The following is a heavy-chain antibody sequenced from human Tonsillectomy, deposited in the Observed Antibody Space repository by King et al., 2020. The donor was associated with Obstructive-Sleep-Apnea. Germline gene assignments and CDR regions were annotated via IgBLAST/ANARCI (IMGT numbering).Heavy chain of an antibody. D-gene: IGHD3-10*01. V-gene: IGHV3-30*02. CDR3: AKQVIRGVRTITHFDY. Sequence: VQLVESGGGVVQPGGSLRLSCAASGFTFSSYGMHWVRQAPGKGLEWVSFIRNDGTNEFYADSVKGRFTISRDNSKNTLFLQMNSLRTEDTAVYYCAKQVIRGVRTITHFDYWGQGTLVTVSS. CDR2: IRNDGTNE. J-gene: IGHJ4*02. CDR1: GFTFSSYG.